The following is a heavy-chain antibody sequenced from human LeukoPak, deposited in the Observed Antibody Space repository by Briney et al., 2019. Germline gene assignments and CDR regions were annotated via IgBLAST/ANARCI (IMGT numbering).Heavy chain of an antibody. V-gene: IGHV4-39*07. CDR1: GGSISSSSYY. CDR3: ARRLDDATEAFDI. CDR2: IYYSGST. D-gene: IGHD4-17*01. J-gene: IGHJ3*02. Sequence: PSETLSLTFTVSGGSISSSSYYWGWIRQPPGKGLEWIGSIYYSGSTYYNPSLKSRVTISVDTSKNQFSLKLSSVTAADTAVYYCARRLDDATEAFDIWGQGTMVTVSS.